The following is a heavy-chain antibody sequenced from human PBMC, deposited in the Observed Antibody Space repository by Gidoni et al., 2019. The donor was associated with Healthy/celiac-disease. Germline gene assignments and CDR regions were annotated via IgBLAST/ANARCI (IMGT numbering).Heavy chain of an antibody. J-gene: IGHJ4*02. D-gene: IGHD4-17*01. CDR3: ARATYGDYDIDY. CDR2: ISSRSSTI. CDR1: GCTFSSYS. V-gene: IGHV3-48*01. Sequence: EVQLVESGGGLVQPGGSLRLSCAASGCTFSSYSMNWVRQAPGKGLVWVSYISSRSSTIYYADSVKGRFTISRDNAKNSLYRQMNSLRAEDTAVYYCARATYGDYDIDYWGQVTLVTVSS.